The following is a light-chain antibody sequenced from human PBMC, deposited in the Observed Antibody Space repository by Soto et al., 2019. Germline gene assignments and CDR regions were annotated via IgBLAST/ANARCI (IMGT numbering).Light chain of an antibody. CDR2: GTS. V-gene: IGKV3-20*01. CDR1: QRVSRSN. CDR3: EQYGSSPPSIT. J-gene: IGKJ5*01. Sequence: DIVLTQSPDTLSLSPGERATVSCRASQRVSRSNLAWYQHKPGQAPRLLIYGTSNRATGIPDRFTGSGSGTDLTLTISSLEPEDFAVYYCEQYGSSPPSITFGQGTRLEIK.